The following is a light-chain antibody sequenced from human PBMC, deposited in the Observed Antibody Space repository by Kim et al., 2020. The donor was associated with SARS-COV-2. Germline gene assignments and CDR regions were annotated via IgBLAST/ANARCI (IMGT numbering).Light chain of an antibody. CDR2: DAS. J-gene: IGKJ4*01. CDR1: QGINNY. CDR3: QQYADLPLT. Sequence: ASVGDRVTITCQASQGINNYLNWYQQKPGKAPRPLISDASSLETEVPSRFSGSGSGTDFTLTISSLQPEDIGTYYCQQYADLPLTFGGGTKVDIK. V-gene: IGKV1-33*01.